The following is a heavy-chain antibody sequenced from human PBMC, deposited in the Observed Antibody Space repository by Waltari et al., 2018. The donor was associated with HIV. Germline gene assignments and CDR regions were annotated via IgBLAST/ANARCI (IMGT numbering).Heavy chain of an antibody. CDR3: AKGASGWSPGY. CDR1: GFTFSRYG. V-gene: IGHV3-30*18. CDR2: ISYYRENK. Sequence: QVQLVESGGGVFEPGRSLRLSCAASGFTFSRYGMPWVRKAPGKGLEWVAFISYYRENKDYADSVKGRFTISRDNSKNTLYLQMNSLRVEDTAVYYCAKGASGWSPGYWGQGTLVTVSS. J-gene: IGHJ4*02. D-gene: IGHD6-19*01.